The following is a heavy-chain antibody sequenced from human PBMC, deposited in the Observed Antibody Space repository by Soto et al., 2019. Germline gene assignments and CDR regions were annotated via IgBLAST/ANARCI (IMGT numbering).Heavy chain of an antibody. J-gene: IGHJ4*02. CDR1: GFSLSTIGVG. CDR2: IYWHDDK. D-gene: IGHD6-13*01. CDR3: AHRGGAAVGLYYFDY. V-gene: IGHV2-5*01. Sequence: QITLKESGPTLVKPTQTLTLTCTFSGFSLSTIGVGVGWIRQPPGKALEWLALIYWHDDKRYSPSPKSRLTITKNPSKNQVVLTMTNMDPVDPAPYYCAHRGGAAVGLYYFDYWGQGTLVTVSS.